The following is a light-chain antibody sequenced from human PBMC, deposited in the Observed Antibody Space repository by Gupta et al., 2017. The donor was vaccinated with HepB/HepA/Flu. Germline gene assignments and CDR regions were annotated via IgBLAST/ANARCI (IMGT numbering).Light chain of an antibody. CDR3: QQYNSYSIT. CDR1: QSISSW. V-gene: IGKV1-5*03. J-gene: IGKJ5*01. CDR2: KAS. Sequence: IQINQSPSTLPASVGDRVTITCRASQSISSWLAWYQQKPGKAPKLLIYKASSLESGVPSRFSGSGSGTEFTLTISSLQPDDFATYYCQQYNSYSITFGQGTRLEIK.